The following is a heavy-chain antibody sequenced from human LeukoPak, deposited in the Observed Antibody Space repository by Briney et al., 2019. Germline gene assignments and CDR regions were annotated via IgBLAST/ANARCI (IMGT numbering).Heavy chain of an antibody. V-gene: IGHV4-30-2*01. D-gene: IGHD4-11*01. J-gene: IGHJ4*02. Sequence: SQTLSLTCTVSGDSISSGGYYWSWIRQPPGKGLEWSGEINHSGSTNYNPSLKSRVTISVDKSKNQFSLKLSSVTAADTAVYYCARWTTVTIPSGYWGQGTLVTVSS. CDR1: GDSISSGGYY. CDR2: INHSGST. CDR3: ARWTTVTIPSGY.